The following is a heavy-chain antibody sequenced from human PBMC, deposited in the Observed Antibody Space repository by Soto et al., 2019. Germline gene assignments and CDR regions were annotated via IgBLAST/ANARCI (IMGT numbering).Heavy chain of an antibody. Sequence: QITLKESGPTLVKPTQTLTLTCTFSVSSLSISGVGLGRIRQPPGKALECLAFMFSNDDKRYSPSLKSRLTINKDTSKNEVVLIMTNIDPVDTATYYCSHMRGSGLFGMDVWGQGTTVTVSS. CDR1: VSSLSISGVG. J-gene: IGHJ6*02. CDR2: MFSNDDK. D-gene: IGHD3-10*01. CDR3: SHMRGSGLFGMDV. V-gene: IGHV2-5*01.